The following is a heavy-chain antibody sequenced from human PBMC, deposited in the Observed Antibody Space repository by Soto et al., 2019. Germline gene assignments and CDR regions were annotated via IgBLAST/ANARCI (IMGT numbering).Heavy chain of an antibody. CDR2: IIPIFGTA. CDR1: GGTFSSYT. V-gene: IGHV1-69*13. CDR3: ARDGRYSSSVYSSSWPY. D-gene: IGHD6-13*01. J-gene: IGHJ4*02. Sequence: ASVKVSCKASGGTFSSYTISWVRQAPGQGLEWMGGIIPIFGTANYAQKFQGRVTITADESTSTAYMELSSLRSEDTAVYYCARDGRYSSSVYSSSWPYWGQGTLVTVSS.